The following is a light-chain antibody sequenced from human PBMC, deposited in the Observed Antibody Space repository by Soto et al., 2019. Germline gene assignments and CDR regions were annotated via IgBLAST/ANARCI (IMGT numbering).Light chain of an antibody. V-gene: IGKV4-1*01. CDR1: QSVLYSSNNKNY. Sequence: DIVMTQSPDSLAVSLGESATINCKSSQSVLYSSNNKNYLAWYQQKPGQPPKLLIYWASTRESGVPDRFSGSGSGTDFTLTISSLQAEDVAVYYCQQYYSTPPVTLGGGTKVDIK. J-gene: IGKJ4*01. CDR3: QQYYSTPPVT. CDR2: WAS.